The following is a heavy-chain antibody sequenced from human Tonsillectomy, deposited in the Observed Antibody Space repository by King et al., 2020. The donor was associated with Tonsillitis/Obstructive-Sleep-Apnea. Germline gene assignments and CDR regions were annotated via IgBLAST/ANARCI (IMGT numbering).Heavy chain of an antibody. CDR2: IYYSGST. Sequence: QLQESGPGLVKPSETLSLTCTVSGGSISSSSYYWGWIRQPPGKGLEWIGSIYYSGSTYYNPSLKSRVTISVDTSKNQFSLKLSSVTAADTAVYYCASNVGYCSSTSCWGNWFDPWGQGTLVTVSS. J-gene: IGHJ5*02. CDR1: GGSISSSSYY. CDR3: ASNVGYCSSTSCWGNWFDP. V-gene: IGHV4-39*01. D-gene: IGHD2-2*01.